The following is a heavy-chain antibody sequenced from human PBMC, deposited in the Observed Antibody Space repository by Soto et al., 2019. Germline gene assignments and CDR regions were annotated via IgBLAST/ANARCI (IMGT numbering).Heavy chain of an antibody. CDR3: ARYCSGGSCYRPSYKFDY. Sequence: GESLKISCNGSGYSFSSYWIGWVRQMPGQGPEWMGIIYPGDSDTRYSPSFQGQVTISADKSISTAYLQWSSLKASDTAMYYCARYCSGGSCYRPSYKFDYWGQGTLVPVSS. J-gene: IGHJ4*02. D-gene: IGHD2-15*01. V-gene: IGHV5-51*01. CDR1: GYSFSSYW. CDR2: IYPGDSDT.